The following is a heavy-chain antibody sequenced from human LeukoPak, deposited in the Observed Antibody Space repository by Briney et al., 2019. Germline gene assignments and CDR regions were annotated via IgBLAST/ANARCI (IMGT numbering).Heavy chain of an antibody. CDR2: KKQDGSEK. V-gene: IGHV3-7*01. D-gene: IGHD2-2*01. CDR3: ARDDCSSISCYHNWFDP. J-gene: IGHJ5*02. CDR1: GFTFSSYW. Sequence: GGSLRLSCAASGFTFSSYWMSWVRRAPGKGLGWVANKKQDGSEKYYVDSVKGRFTISRDNAKNSLYLQMNSLRAEDTAVYYCARDDCSSISCYHNWFDPWGQGTLVTVSS.